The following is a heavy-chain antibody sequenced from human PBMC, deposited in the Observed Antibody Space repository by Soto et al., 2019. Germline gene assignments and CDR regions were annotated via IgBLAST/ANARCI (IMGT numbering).Heavy chain of an antibody. CDR3: ARLGAYYQSIDP. CDR1: GASISSYY. J-gene: IGHJ5*02. Sequence: PSETLSLTCTVSGASISSYYWNWIRQPPGKGLEWIGYIFYTGSTNYNPSLKSRVTISVDTSKNQFSLRLTSVTAADTAVYYCARLGAYYQSIDPWGPGTLVTVSS. CDR2: IFYTGST. V-gene: IGHV4-59*08. D-gene: IGHD3-22*01.